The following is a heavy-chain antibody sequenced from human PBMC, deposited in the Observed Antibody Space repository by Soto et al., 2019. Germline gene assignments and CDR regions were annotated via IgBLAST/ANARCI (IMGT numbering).Heavy chain of an antibody. Sequence: QITLKESGPTLVKPTQTLTLTCTFSGFSLSTSGVGVGWIRQPPGKALEWLALIYWDDDKRYSPSLKSRLTITKDTSKNQVVLTMTNMDPVDTATYYCSHRWYCSGGSCYYSNRFDPCGQGTLVTVSS. CDR3: SHRWYCSGGSCYYSNRFDP. V-gene: IGHV2-5*02. J-gene: IGHJ5*02. D-gene: IGHD2-15*01. CDR1: GFSLSTSGVG. CDR2: IYWDDDK.